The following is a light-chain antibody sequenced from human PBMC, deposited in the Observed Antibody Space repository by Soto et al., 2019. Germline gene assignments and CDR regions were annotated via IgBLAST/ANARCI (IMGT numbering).Light chain of an antibody. CDR1: QSISRY. CDR3: QQNYGTPGT. J-gene: IGKJ1*01. Sequence: DIQVTQSPPTLSASVGDRITITCRSSQSISRYLNWYQQRPGTAPKVLIFGANSLQSGVPSRFSGSGSGTEFTLTISSLQPEDFATYYCQQNYGTPGTFGQGTKVDIK. V-gene: IGKV1-39*01. CDR2: GAN.